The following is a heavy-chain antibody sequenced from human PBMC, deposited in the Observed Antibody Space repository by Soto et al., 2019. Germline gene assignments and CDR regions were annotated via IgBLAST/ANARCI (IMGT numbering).Heavy chain of an antibody. J-gene: IGHJ5*02. Sequence: SETLSLTCAVSGTSISSTFWWTWVRQPPGKGLEWIGEVYHSGSTKYNPSLKSRVTISVDKSKNQFSLELRAVTAADTAVYYCARVPDRWGQGTLVTSPQ. CDR1: GTSISSTFW. CDR2: VYHSGST. V-gene: IGHV4-4*02. CDR3: ARVPDR. D-gene: IGHD2-2*01.